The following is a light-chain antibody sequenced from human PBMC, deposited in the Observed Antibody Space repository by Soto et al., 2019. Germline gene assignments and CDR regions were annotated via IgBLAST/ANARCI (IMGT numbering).Light chain of an antibody. CDR1: SSDIGGYSY. J-gene: IGLJ2*01. CDR2: EVR. V-gene: IGLV2-14*01. Sequence: QSALTQPASVSGSLGQSITLSCTGTSSDIGGYSYVSWYQQSPGQAPKLIIFEVRDRPLGVSDRFSGSQSGNTASLTISGLRAEDEETYYCSSYRDTDTLLIFGGGTKLTVL. CDR3: SSYRDTDTLLI.